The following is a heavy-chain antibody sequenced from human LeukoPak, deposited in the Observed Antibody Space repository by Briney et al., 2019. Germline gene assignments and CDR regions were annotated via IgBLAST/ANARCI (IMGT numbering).Heavy chain of an antibody. Sequence: SETLSLTCAVYGGSFSGYYWSWIRQPPGKGLEWIGEINHSGSTNYNPSLKSRVTISVDTSKNQFSLKLSSGTAADTAVYYCASVNSTPYPWGQGTLVTVSS. CDR2: INHSGST. CDR1: GGSFSGYY. J-gene: IGHJ4*02. V-gene: IGHV4-34*01. D-gene: IGHD2-15*01. CDR3: ASVNSTPYP.